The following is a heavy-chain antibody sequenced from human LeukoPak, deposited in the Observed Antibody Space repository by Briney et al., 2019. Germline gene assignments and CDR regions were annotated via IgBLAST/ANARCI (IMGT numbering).Heavy chain of an antibody. D-gene: IGHD3-10*01. CDR1: GFTFSSYG. V-gene: IGHV3-23*01. J-gene: IGHJ4*02. CDR3: ARDRTPLVRGVIGDFDY. Sequence: GGSLRLSCEASGFTFSSYGMSWVRQAPGKGLEWVSGISGSGGSSDYADSVKARFTISRDKFKNTLYLQMNSLRAEDTAVYYCARDRTPLVRGVIGDFDYWGQGTLVTVSS. CDR2: ISGSGGSS.